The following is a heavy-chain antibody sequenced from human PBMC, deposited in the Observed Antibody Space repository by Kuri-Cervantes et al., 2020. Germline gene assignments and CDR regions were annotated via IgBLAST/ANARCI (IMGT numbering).Heavy chain of an antibody. CDR3: ASEYCSGGSCPYMGV. CDR1: GFSFSSNW. D-gene: IGHD2-15*01. J-gene: IGHJ6*03. V-gene: IGHV3-74*01. Sequence: GGSLRLSCTASGFSFSSNWMHWVRQAPGKGLVWVSRINSDGRRTTHADSVKGRFTISRDNAKNTLYLQMNSLRAEDTAVYYCASEYCSGGSCPYMGVWGKGTTVTVSS. CDR2: INSDGRRT.